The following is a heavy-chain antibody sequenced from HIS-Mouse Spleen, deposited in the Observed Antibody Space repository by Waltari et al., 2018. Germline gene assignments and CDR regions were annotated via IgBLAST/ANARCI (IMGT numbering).Heavy chain of an antibody. CDR3: AYGDYFDY. Sequence: QLQLQESGPGLVKPSETLSLTCTVPGGPISSSSSYWGWIRQPPGKGLEWIGSIYYSGGTYYNPSLKSRVTISVDTSKNQFSLKLSSVTAADTAVYYCAYGDYFDYWGQGTLVTVSS. J-gene: IGHJ4*02. CDR2: IYYSGGT. D-gene: IGHD4-17*01. CDR1: GGPISSSSSY. V-gene: IGHV4-39*01.